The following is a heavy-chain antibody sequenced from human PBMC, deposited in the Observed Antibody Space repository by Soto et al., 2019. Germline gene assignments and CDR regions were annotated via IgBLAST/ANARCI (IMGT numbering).Heavy chain of an antibody. V-gene: IGHV1-69*13. CDR2: INPIFGTA. Sequence: SVKVSCKASGYTFTSYYMHWVRQAPGQGLEWMGVINPIFGTANYAQKFQGRVTITADESTSTAYMELSSLRSEDTAVYYCARVKVAAAGNNWFDPWGQGTLVTVSS. J-gene: IGHJ5*02. CDR3: ARVKVAAAGNNWFDP. CDR1: GYTFTSYY. D-gene: IGHD6-13*01.